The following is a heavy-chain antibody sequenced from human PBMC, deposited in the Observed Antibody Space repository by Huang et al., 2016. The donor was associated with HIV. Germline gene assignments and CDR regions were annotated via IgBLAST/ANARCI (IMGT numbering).Heavy chain of an antibody. CDR1: GGSISSSSYY. V-gene: IGHV4-39*01. J-gene: IGHJ5*02. CDR3: VRQGTHSRGSWYSFDP. CDR2: FYYRGGT. D-gene: IGHD6-13*01. Sequence: QLQLQESGPGLVKPSETLSLTCTVSGGSISSSSYYWGWIRQPPGKGLEWIVSFYYRGGTYYNSSLKSRVTIAVDRSKNQFSLKLSSVTAADTAVYYCVRQGTHSRGSWYSFDPWGQGTLVTVSS.